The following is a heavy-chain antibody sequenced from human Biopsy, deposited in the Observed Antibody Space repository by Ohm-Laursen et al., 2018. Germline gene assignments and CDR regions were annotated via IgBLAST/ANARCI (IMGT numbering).Heavy chain of an antibody. CDR1: GFTFDDHV. Sequence: SLRLSCSAAGFTFDDHVMHWVRQAPGKGLEWVSGISWDGGSEGYADSVKGRFTISRDNAKNSLLLQMNSLTTEDTALYYCVRGYSSSWSGYLDHWGQGTLVTVSS. D-gene: IGHD3-3*01. CDR3: VRGYSSSWSGYLDH. V-gene: IGHV3-9*01. CDR2: ISWDGGSE. J-gene: IGHJ4*02.